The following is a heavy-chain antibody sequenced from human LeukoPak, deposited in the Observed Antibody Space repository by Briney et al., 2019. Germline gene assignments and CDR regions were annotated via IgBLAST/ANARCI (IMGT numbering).Heavy chain of an antibody. CDR1: GFTFSSYW. J-gene: IGHJ3*02. CDR2: IKTDGSYA. Sequence: PGGSLRLSCAASGFTFSSYWMHWVRQAPGKGLVWVSRIKTDGSYASYAESVKGRFTVSRDNAKNTLYLQMNSLRVEDTAVYYCVRWQDIWGQGTMVTDSS. V-gene: IGHV3-74*01. CDR3: VRWQDI.